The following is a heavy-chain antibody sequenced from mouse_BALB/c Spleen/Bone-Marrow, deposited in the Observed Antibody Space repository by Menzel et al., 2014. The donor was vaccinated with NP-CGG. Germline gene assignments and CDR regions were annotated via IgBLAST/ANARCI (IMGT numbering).Heavy chain of an antibody. CDR1: GYTFTSYY. J-gene: IGHJ4*01. D-gene: IGHD2-3*01. CDR3: ARKIQRAYDPKNY. V-gene: IGHV1S56*01. CDR2: IYPGDFNT. Sequence: QVQLQQSGPELVKPGASVRISCKASGYTFTSYYVHWVRQRPGQGLEWIGWIYPGDFNTKYNEKFKGKATLTADKSSSTASMQVSSLTSEDFADYFCARKIQRAYDPKNYRGQGTSVTISS.